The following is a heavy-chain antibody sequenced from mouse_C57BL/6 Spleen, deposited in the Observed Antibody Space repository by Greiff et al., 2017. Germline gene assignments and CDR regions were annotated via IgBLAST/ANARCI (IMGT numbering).Heavy chain of an antibody. CDR3: ARGGGNSYYAMDY. V-gene: IGHV1-81*01. CDR1: GYTFTSYG. CDR2: IYPRSGNT. J-gene: IGHJ4*01. Sequence: VKLVESGAELARPGASVKLSCKASGYTFTSYGISWVKQRTGQGLEWIGEIYPRSGNTYYNEKFKGKATLTADKSSSTAYMELRSLTSEDSAVYFCARGGGNSYYAMDYWGQGTSVTVSS. D-gene: IGHD2-1*01.